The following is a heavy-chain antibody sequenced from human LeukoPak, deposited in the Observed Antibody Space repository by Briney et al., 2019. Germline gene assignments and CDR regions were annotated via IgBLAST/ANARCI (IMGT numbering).Heavy chain of an antibody. CDR1: GFTFSSYA. V-gene: IGHV3-30-3*01. CDR3: ASYHSSGPKAGFPSSYFDY. D-gene: IGHD3-22*01. Sequence: GGSLRLSCAASGFTFSSYAMHWVRQAPGKGLECLGVISYDGSNKYYADSVKGRFTISRDNSKNTLNLQMNSLRPEDTAVYYCASYHSSGPKAGFPSSYFDYWGQGALVTVSS. J-gene: IGHJ4*02. CDR2: ISYDGSNK.